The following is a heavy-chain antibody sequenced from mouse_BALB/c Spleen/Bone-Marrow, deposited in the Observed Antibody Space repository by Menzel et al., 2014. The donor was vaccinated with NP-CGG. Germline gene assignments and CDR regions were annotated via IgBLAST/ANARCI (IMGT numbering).Heavy chain of an antibody. CDR1: DYTFTSYW. V-gene: IGHV1-7*01. CDR3: ARQITTVDYAMDY. J-gene: IGHJ4*01. CDR2: INPSTGYT. Sequence: VQLQQSGAELAKPGASVKMSCKASDYTFTSYWMHWVKQRPGQGLEWIGYINPSTGYTEYNQKFKDKATLTADKSSSTAYMQLSSLTSEDSAVYYCARQITTVDYAMDYWGQGTSVTVSS. D-gene: IGHD1-1*01.